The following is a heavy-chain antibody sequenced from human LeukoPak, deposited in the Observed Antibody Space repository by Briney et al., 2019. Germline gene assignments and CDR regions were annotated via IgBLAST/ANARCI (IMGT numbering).Heavy chain of an antibody. J-gene: IGHJ4*02. CDR3: ARVFSGWAPDY. Sequence: ASVKVSCKASVYTFTAYALHWLRQAPGQSLEWMGWVNAGNGNTKYSQEFQGRVTITRDTSARTAYMELSSLRSEDMAVYYCARVFSGWAPDYWGQGTLVTVSS. CDR1: VYTFTAYA. V-gene: IGHV1-3*03. D-gene: IGHD6-19*01. CDR2: VNAGNGNT.